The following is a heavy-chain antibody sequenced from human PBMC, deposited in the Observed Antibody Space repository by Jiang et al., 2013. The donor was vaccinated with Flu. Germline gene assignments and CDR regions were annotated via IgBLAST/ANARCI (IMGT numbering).Heavy chain of an antibody. CDR1: GYSFTNYW. CDR2: IYPGDSDT. Sequence: AEVKXPGESLEISCKGSGYSFTNYWIGWVRQMPGRGLEWMGVIYPGDSDTRYSPSFQSQVTISADKSISTAYLQWSSLKASDTAMYYCARHDGTLTKADNWGQGTLVTVSS. V-gene: IGHV5-51*01. CDR3: ARHDGTLTKADN. D-gene: IGHD4-17*01. J-gene: IGHJ4*02.